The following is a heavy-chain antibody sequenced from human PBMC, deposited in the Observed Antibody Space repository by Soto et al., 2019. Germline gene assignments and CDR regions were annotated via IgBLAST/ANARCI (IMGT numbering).Heavy chain of an antibody. J-gene: IGHJ6*02. CDR3: AGRDDYYYYYGMDV. V-gene: IGHV1-69*13. CDR2: IIPIFGTA. Sequence: SVKVSCKASGGTFSSYAISWVRQAPGQGLEWMGGIIPIFGTANYAQKFQGRVTITADESTSTAYMELSSLRSEDTAVYYCAGRDDYYYYYGMDVWGQGTTVTVSS. CDR1: GGTFSSYA.